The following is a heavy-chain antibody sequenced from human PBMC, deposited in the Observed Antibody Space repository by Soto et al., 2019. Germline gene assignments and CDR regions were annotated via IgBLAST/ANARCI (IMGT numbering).Heavy chain of an antibody. V-gene: IGHV4-59*01. CDR2: IYYSGST. CDR1: GGSISSYY. CDR3: ARLWFGERYNWFDP. Sequence: SSETLSLTCTVSGGSISSYYWSWIRQPPGKGLEWIGYIYYSGSTNYNPSLKSRVTISVDTSKNQFSLKLSSVTAADTAVYYCARLWFGERYNWFDPWGQGTLVTVSS. D-gene: IGHD3-10*01. J-gene: IGHJ5*02.